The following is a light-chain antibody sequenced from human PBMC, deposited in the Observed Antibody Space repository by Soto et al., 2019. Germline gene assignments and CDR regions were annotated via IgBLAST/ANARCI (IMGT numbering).Light chain of an antibody. J-gene: IGLJ2*01. CDR2: YDR. CDR3: QLWDGGSGHRV. V-gene: IGLV3-21*04. Sequence: SYELTQPPSVSVAPGKAARIPCGGNNIGSKSVHWYQQKPGQAPLLVIYYDRDRPSGIPERFSGSNSGNTATLTISRVEAGDEADYYCQLWDGGSGHRVFGGGTKLTVL. CDR1: NIGSKS.